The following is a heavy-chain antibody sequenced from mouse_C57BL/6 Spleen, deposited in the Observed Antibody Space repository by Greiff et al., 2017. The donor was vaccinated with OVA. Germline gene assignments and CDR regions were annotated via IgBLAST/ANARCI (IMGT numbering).Heavy chain of an antibody. Sequence: VKLQQPGAELVMPGASVKLSCKASGYTFTSYWMHWVKQRPGQGLEWIGEIDPSDSYTNYNQKFKGKSTLTVDKSSSTAYMQLSSLTSEDSAVYYCARPLRDYAMDYWGQGTSVTVSS. CDR2: IDPSDSYT. D-gene: IGHD6-1*01. CDR1: GYTFTSYW. J-gene: IGHJ4*01. CDR3: ARPLRDYAMDY. V-gene: IGHV1-69*01.